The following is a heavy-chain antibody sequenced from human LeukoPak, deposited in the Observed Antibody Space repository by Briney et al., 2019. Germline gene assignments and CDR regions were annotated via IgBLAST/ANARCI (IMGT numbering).Heavy chain of an antibody. CDR2: INYSGIT. Sequence: LSLTCGVYGGSFRGYYWSWIRQPPGKGLEWIGDINYSGITNYNPSLKSRVTISLDTSKNQFPLKVTSVTAADTAVYYCARGPFAPDVWGQGTTVTVSS. CDR1: GGSFRGYY. V-gene: IGHV4-34*01. CDR3: ARGPFAPDV. J-gene: IGHJ6*02.